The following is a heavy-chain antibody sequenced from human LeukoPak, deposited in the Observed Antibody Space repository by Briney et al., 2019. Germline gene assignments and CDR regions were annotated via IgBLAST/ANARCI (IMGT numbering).Heavy chain of an antibody. CDR2: IIPILGIA. J-gene: IGHJ4*02. CDR3: ARDIVVGPASYFDY. CDR1: GGTFSSYA. V-gene: IGHV1-69*04. D-gene: IGHD2-21*01. Sequence: SVKVSCKASGGTFSSYAISWVRQAPGQGLEWMGRIIPILGIANYAQKFQGRVTITADKSASTAYMELSSLRSEDTAVYYCARDIVVGPASYFDYWGQGTLVTVPS.